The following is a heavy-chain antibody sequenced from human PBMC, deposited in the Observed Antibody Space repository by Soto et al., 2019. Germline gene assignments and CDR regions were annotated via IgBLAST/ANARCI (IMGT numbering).Heavy chain of an antibody. Sequence: GGSLRLSCAASGFTFSSYVMSWVRQAPGKGLEWVSAISGSGGSTYYADSVKGRFTISRDNSKNTLYLQMNSLRAEDTAVYYCAKVMVRGVEAFDIWGQGTMVTVSS. CDR3: AKVMVRGVEAFDI. J-gene: IGHJ3*02. CDR2: ISGSGGST. D-gene: IGHD3-10*01. CDR1: GFTFSSYV. V-gene: IGHV3-23*01.